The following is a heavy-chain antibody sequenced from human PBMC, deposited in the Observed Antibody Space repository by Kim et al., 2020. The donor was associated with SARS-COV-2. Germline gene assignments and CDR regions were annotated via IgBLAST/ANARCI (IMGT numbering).Heavy chain of an antibody. CDR2: HP. CDR3: AILFGNGLYV. J-gene: IGHJ6*02. Sequence: HPRYAPSFQGQVTISADNSITTAYLQWSSLKASDTAMYYCAILFGNGLYVWGQGTTVTVSS. V-gene: IGHV5-51*01. D-gene: IGHD3-10*01.